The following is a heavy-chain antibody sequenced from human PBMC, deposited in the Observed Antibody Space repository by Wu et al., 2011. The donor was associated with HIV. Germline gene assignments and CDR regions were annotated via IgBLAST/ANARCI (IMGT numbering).Heavy chain of an antibody. Sequence: QVQLVQSGTEVKKPGASVRVSCEASGYTFIGYYIHWVRQAPGQGLEWMGIINPNNGRATYAQKFQGRVTMTRDTSTSTVYMDLSSPRFEDTAVYYCARTYGDYDKFDYWGQGTLVTVSS. CDR2: INPNNGRA. CDR3: ARTYGDYDKFDY. CDR1: GYTFIGYY. V-gene: IGHV1-46*01. J-gene: IGHJ4*02. D-gene: IGHD4-17*01.